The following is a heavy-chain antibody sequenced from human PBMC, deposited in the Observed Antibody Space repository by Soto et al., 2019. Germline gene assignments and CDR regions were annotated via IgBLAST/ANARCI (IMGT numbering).Heavy chain of an antibody. D-gene: IGHD4-17*01. CDR1: GGSISSGGYY. CDR2: IFYSGST. J-gene: IGHJ3*02. CDR3: ARDQDGLGASDI. V-gene: IGHV4-31*03. Sequence: SETLSLTCTVSGGSISSGGYYWSWIRQHPGKGLEWIGYIFYSGSTYYNPSLKSRVTISLDTSKNQFSLELSSVTAADTAVYYCARDQDGLGASDIWGQGTMVTVSS.